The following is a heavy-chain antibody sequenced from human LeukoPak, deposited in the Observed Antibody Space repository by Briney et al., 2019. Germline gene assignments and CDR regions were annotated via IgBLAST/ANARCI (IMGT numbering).Heavy chain of an antibody. Sequence: ASEKVSCKASGYTFTGYYMHWVRQAPGQGLEWMGWINPNSGGTNYAQKFQGRVTMTRDTSISTAYMELSRLRSDDTAVYYCARDVLWFGELLRGAFDYWGQGTLVTVSS. CDR3: ARDVLWFGELLRGAFDY. J-gene: IGHJ4*02. CDR1: GYTFTGYY. CDR2: INPNSGGT. D-gene: IGHD3-10*01. V-gene: IGHV1-2*02.